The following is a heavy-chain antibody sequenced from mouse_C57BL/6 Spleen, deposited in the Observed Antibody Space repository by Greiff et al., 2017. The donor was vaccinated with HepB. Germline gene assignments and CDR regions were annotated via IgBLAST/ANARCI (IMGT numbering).Heavy chain of an antibody. CDR3: ARDGYDDGYAMDY. Sequence: DVQLVESGGGLVKPGGSLKLSCAASGFTFSDYGMHWVRQAPEKGLEWVAYISSGSSTIYYADTVKGRFTISRDNAKNTLFLQMTSLRSEDTAMYYCARDGYDDGYAMDYWGQGTSVTVSS. J-gene: IGHJ4*01. V-gene: IGHV5-17*01. D-gene: IGHD2-2*01. CDR2: ISSGSSTI. CDR1: GFTFSDYG.